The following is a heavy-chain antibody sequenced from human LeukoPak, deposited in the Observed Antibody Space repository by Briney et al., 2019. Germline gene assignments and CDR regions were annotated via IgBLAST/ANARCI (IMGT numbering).Heavy chain of an antibody. J-gene: IGHJ5*02. V-gene: IGHV1-2*02. Sequence: ASVKVSCKASGYTFTGYYMHWVRQAPGQGLGWMGWINPNSGGTNYAQKFQGRVTMTRDTSISTAYMELSRLRSDDTAVYYCARDGSYDSSGYYSNWFDPWGQGTLVTVSS. D-gene: IGHD3-22*01. CDR3: ARDGSYDSSGYYSNWFDP. CDR1: GYTFTGYY. CDR2: INPNSGGT.